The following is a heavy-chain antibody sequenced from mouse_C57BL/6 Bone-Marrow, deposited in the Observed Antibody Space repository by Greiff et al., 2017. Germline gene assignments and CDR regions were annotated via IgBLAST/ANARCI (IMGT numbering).Heavy chain of an antibody. CDR2: ISSGGSYT. CDR3: ARHCYGSSFDY. CDR1: GFTFSSYG. D-gene: IGHD1-1*01. Sequence: DVMLVESGGDLVKPGGSLKLSCAASGFTFSSYGMSWVRQTPDKRLEWVATISSGGSYTYYPDSVKGRFTISRDNAKNNLYLQMSSLKSEDTAMYYCARHCYGSSFDYWGQGTTLTVSS. J-gene: IGHJ2*01. V-gene: IGHV5-6*02.